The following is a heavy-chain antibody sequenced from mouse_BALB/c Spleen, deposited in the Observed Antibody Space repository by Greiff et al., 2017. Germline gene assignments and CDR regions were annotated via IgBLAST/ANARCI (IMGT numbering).Heavy chain of an antibody. Sequence: DVMLVESGGGLVKPGGSLKLSCAASGFTFSSYAMSWVRQTPEKRLEWVASISSGGSTYYPDSVKGRFTISRDNARNNLYLQMSSLKSEDTAMYYCARGEYGNYPFAYWGQGTLVTVSA. CDR2: ISSGGST. V-gene: IGHV5-6-5*01. D-gene: IGHD2-10*02. J-gene: IGHJ3*01. CDR1: GFTFSSYA. CDR3: ARGEYGNYPFAY.